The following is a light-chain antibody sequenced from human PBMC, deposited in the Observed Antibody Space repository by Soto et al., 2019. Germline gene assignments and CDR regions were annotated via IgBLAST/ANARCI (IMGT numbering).Light chain of an antibody. V-gene: IGKV3-11*01. CDR1: QSVSIY. J-gene: IGKJ4*01. CDR3: QQRSNWRRLT. Sequence: IVLTQCPATLSLSPGERATLSCRASQSVSIYLAWYQQKPGQPPRLLIYDASTRATGIPARFSGSGSGTGFTLTISSLEPEDFAVYYCQQRSNWRRLTFGGGTKVDIK. CDR2: DAS.